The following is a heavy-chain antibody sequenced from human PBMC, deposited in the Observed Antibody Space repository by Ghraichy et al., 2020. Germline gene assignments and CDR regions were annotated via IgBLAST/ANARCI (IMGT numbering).Heavy chain of an antibody. CDR3: AKGGEGY. Sequence: GGSLRLSCAASGFTFSSYDMHWVRQAPGKGLEWVASTSKDESYKHYAESVKGRFTISRDNSKNTLYLEMNSLRAEDTAVYYCAKGGEGYWGQGTLVTVSS. J-gene: IGHJ4*02. CDR1: GFTFSSYD. CDR2: TSKDESYK. V-gene: IGHV3-30*18. D-gene: IGHD3-16*01.